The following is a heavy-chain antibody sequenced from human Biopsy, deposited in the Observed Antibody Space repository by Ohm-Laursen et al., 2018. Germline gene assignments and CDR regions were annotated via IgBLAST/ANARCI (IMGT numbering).Heavy chain of an antibody. CDR1: GYTFTGYF. V-gene: IGHV1-2*04. CDR2: INPNSGTT. CDR3: AKGQDLTAGAEYFQY. J-gene: IGHJ1*01. Sequence: ASVKVSCKTSGYTFTGYFLHWVRQVPGQGLEWMGWINPNSGTTKIAKNFQGSVTMTRATSITTAYLDLTRLTSDDTAVYFCAKGQDLTAGAEYFQYWGQGALITVSS. D-gene: IGHD3-9*01.